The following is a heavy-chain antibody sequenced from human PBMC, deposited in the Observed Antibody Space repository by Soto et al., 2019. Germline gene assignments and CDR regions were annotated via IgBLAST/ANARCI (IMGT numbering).Heavy chain of an antibody. J-gene: IGHJ4*02. V-gene: IGHV3-30*18. Sequence: GGSLRLSCAASGFTFSSYGMHWVRQAPGKGLEWVAVISYDGSNKYYADSVKGRFTISRDNSKNTLYLQMNSLRAEDTAVYYCAKDRKISLSYYGSGPPLGDYWGQGTLVTVSS. CDR2: ISYDGSNK. CDR1: GFTFSSYG. CDR3: AKDRKISLSYYGSGPPLGDY. D-gene: IGHD3-10*01.